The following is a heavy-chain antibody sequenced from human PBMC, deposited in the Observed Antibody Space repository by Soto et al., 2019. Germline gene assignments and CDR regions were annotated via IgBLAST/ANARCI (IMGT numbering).Heavy chain of an antibody. D-gene: IGHD6-19*01. J-gene: IGHJ4*02. CDR2: MNPNSGNT. CDR3: ARGVSSGRTGIDY. V-gene: IGHV1-8*01. Sequence: XSVKVSGKASGYTFSSYDINWVRQATGQGLEWMGWMNPNSGNTGHAQKFQGRVTMTRNTSISTAYMELSSLRSEDTAVYYCARGVSSGRTGIDYWGQGTLVTVSS. CDR1: GYTFSSYD.